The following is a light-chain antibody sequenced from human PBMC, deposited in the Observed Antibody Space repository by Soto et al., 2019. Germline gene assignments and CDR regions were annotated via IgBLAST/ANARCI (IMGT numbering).Light chain of an antibody. CDR3: QQYNSYPYT. CDR1: QSISSW. CDR2: KAS. Sequence: DIQTTQSPSTLSASVGDRVTITCRASQSISSWLAWYQQKPGKAPKLLIYKASSLEGGVPSRFSGSGSGTEFTLTISSLQPDDFATYYCQQYNSYPYTFGQGTKLEIK. V-gene: IGKV1-5*03. J-gene: IGKJ2*01.